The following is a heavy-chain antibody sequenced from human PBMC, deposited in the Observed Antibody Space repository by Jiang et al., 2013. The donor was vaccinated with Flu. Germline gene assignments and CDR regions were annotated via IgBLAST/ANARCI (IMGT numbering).Heavy chain of an antibody. CDR1: GFTFDDYA. D-gene: IGHD4-17*01. J-gene: IGHJ4*02. CDR2: ISWKSTNI. V-gene: IGHV3-9*01. Sequence: VQLVESGGGVVQPGRSLRLSCAASGFTFDDYAMHWVRQAPGKGLEWVSGISWKSTNIDYADSVKGRFTISRDNAKNSLYLQMNSLRVEDTALYYCAKVSTVTTHRYYFDYWGQGTLVTVSS. CDR3: AKVSTVTTHRYYFDY.